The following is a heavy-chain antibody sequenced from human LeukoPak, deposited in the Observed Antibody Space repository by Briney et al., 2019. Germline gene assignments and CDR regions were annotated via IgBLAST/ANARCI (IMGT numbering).Heavy chain of an antibody. V-gene: IGHV3-66*01. CDR2: IYSGGST. J-gene: IGHJ3*02. D-gene: IGHD5-12*01. CDR1: GFTVSSNY. CDR3: ARGWSGYDTVAQDAFDI. Sequence: GGSLRLSCAASGFTVSSNYMSWVRQAPGKGLEWVSVIYSGGSTYYADSVKGRFAISRDNSKNTLYLQMNSLRAEDTAVYYCARGWSGYDTVAQDAFDIWGQGTMVTVSS.